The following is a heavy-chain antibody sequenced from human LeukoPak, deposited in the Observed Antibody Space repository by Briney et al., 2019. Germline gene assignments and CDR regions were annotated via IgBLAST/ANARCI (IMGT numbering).Heavy chain of an antibody. J-gene: IGHJ4*02. D-gene: IGHD3-22*01. CDR1: GFTFDDYA. V-gene: IGHV3-9*01. Sequence: GRSLRLSCAASGFTFDDYAMHWVRQAPGKGLEWVSGISWNSGSIGYADSVKGRFTISRDNAKNSLYLQMNSLRAEDTALYYCAKGGPEDYYDSSGLYYFDYWGQGTLVTVSS. CDR2: ISWNSGSI. CDR3: AKGGPEDYYDSSGLYYFDY.